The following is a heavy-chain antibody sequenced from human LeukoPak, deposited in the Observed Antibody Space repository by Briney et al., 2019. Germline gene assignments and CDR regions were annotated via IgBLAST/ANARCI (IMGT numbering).Heavy chain of an antibody. V-gene: IGHV1-3*02. CDR1: GYTFTCYT. Sequence: GASVKVSCKASGYTFTCYTLHWVRQAPGQRLEWMAWSHAGTGNTKYSQEFQGRVTITRDTSASTSYMEPSSLRSEDMAVYYCARAKDYAFDHWGQGTLVTVSS. CDR2: SHAGTGNT. D-gene: IGHD4-17*01. CDR3: ARAKDYAFDH. J-gene: IGHJ4*02.